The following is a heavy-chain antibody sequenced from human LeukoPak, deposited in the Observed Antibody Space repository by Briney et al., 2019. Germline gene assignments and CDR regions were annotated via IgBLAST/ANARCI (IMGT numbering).Heavy chain of an antibody. J-gene: IGHJ2*01. Sequence: SETPSLTCTVSGGSISSYYWSWIRQPPGKGLEWIGYIYYTGSINYNPSLKSRVTISVDTSKNQFSLKLSSVTAADTAVYYCARMGPEGSGSYRVNWHFDLWGRGTLVTVSS. V-gene: IGHV4-59*01. CDR3: ARMGPEGSGSYRVNWHFDL. CDR2: IYYTGSI. CDR1: GGSISSYY. D-gene: IGHD3-10*01.